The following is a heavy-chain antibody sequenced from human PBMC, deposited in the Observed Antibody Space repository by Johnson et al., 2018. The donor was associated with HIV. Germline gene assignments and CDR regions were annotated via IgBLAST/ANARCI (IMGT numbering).Heavy chain of an antibody. CDR1: GFTFDDYA. J-gene: IGHJ3*02. CDR3: AKVMITFGGTLSVNAFDI. CDR2: ISWTSGSI. D-gene: IGHD3-16*01. Sequence: VQLVESGGGLVQPCRSLRLSCAGSGFTFDDYAMHWVRQAPGQGLEWVSGISWTSGSIGYADSVKGRFTISRDNAKNSLYLQMNSLRAEDTALYSCAKVMITFGGTLSVNAFDIWGQGTMVTVSS. V-gene: IGHV3-9*01.